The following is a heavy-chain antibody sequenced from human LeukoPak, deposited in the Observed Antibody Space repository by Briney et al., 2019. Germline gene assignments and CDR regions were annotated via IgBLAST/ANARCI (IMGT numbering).Heavy chain of an antibody. J-gene: IGHJ4*02. CDR3: ARHGEKYQMY. V-gene: IGHV4-34*01. D-gene: IGHD2-2*01. Sequence: SETLSLTCAVYGGSLSGFYRSWIRQPPGNGLEWIGETSHGGSTSYSTSLKSRVSISVDTSKNQFSLKLSSVTAADTAVYYCARHGEKYQMYWGQGILVTVSS. CDR2: TSHGGST. CDR1: GGSLSGFY.